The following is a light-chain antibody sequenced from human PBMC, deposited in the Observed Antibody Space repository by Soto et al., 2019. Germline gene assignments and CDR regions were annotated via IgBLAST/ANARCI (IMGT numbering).Light chain of an antibody. J-gene: IGKJ1*01. V-gene: IGKV1-5*03. CDR3: QQYETFSPWT. CDR2: KAT. Sequence: DIQMTQSPSTLSASIGDRVTITCRASQRIDTWLAWYQQKPGTAPKLLIYKATILQSGVPPRFSGSGSGTEFTLAISSLQPDDFATYYCQQYETFSPWTFGQGTKVDIK. CDR1: QRIDTW.